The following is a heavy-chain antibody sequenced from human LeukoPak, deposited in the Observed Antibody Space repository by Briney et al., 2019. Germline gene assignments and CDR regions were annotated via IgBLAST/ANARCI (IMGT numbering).Heavy chain of an antibody. CDR2: ISSSSSYI. CDR3: AAQGGYSYSGWFDP. J-gene: IGHJ5*02. CDR1: GFTFSSYS. D-gene: IGHD5-18*01. Sequence: GGSLRLSCAASGFTFSSYSMNWVRQAPGKGLEWVSSISSSSSYIYYADSVKGRFTISRDNAKNSLYLQMNSLRAEDTAVYYCAAQGGYSYSGWFDPWGQGTLVTVSS. V-gene: IGHV3-21*01.